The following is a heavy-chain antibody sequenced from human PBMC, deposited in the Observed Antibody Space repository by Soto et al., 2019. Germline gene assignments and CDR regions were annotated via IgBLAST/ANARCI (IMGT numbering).Heavy chain of an antibody. V-gene: IGHV1-69*13. CDR1: GGTFSSYA. CDR3: ARDLSIVGDSDAFDI. Sequence: SVKVSCKASGGTFSSYAISWVRQAPGQGLEWMGGIIPIFGTANYAQKFQGRVTITADESTSTAYMELSSLRSEDTAVYYCARDLSIVGDSDAFDIWGQGTMVTVSS. CDR2: IIPIFGTA. J-gene: IGHJ3*02. D-gene: IGHD1-26*01.